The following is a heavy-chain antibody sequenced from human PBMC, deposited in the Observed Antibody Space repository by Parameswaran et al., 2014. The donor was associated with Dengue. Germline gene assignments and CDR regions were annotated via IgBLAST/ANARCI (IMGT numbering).Heavy chain of an antibody. CDR3: ARGRSITMVRGVRYFDY. D-gene: IGHD3-10*01. J-gene: IGHJ4*02. V-gene: IGHV1-8*01. Sequence: KLVRQAPGQGLEWMGWMNPNSGNTGYAQKFQGRVTMTRNTSISTAYMELSSLRSEDTAVYYCARGRSITMVRGVRYFDYWGQGTLVTVSS. CDR2: MNPNSGNT.